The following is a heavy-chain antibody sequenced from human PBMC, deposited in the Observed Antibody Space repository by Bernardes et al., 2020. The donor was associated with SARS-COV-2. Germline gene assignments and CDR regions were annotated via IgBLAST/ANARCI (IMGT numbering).Heavy chain of an antibody. D-gene: IGHD3-16*01. Sequence: SETLSRTCTVSGGSISSDSHFWDWIRQPPGKGLEWIGSVHYTGSTSYNPSLRSRVTISLDTSKNQFSLTVRSVTAADTAVYYCARRLGLKDHFDYWGQGTLVTVSS. CDR2: VHYTGST. J-gene: IGHJ4*02. CDR3: ARRLGLKDHFDY. V-gene: IGHV4-39*01. CDR1: GGSISSDSHF.